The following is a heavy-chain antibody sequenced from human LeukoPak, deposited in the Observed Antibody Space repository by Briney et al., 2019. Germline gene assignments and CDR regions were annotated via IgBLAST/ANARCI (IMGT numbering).Heavy chain of an antibody. CDR2: IWYDGSNK. Sequence: GGSLRLSCAASGFTFSSYGMHWVRQAPGKGLEWVAVIWYDGSNKYYADSVKGRFTNSRDNSKNTLYLQMNSLRAEDTAVYYCARDLSHPTTTVTYYFDYWCQGTLVTVSS. V-gene: IGHV3-33*01. CDR1: GFTFSSYG. D-gene: IGHD4-17*01. CDR3: ARDLSHPTTTVTYYFDY. J-gene: IGHJ4*02.